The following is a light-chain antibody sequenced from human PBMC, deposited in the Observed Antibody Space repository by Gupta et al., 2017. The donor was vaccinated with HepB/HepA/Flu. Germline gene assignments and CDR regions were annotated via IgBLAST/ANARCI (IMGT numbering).Light chain of an antibody. CDR1: QGISSS. CDR3: QQTYGTPYT. J-gene: IGKJ2*01. Sequence: DIQMTRSPSSLSASVGDRVTITCRASQGISSSLSWYQQKPGTAPKLLIYRAFSLQSGVPSRFSGSGSGTDFTLTITSLQPEDSATYFCQQTYGTPYTFGQGSQLEIK. V-gene: IGKV1-39*01. CDR2: RAF.